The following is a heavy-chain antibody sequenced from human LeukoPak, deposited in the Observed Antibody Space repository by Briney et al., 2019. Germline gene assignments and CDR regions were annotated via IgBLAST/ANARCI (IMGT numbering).Heavy chain of an antibody. V-gene: IGHV4-4*09. J-gene: IGHJ3*02. CDR1: GGSISSYY. CDR2: IYTRGST. D-gene: IGHD5-24*01. Sequence: SETLSLTCTVSGGSISSYYWSWIRQPPGKGLEWIGDIYTRGSTNHNPSLQSRVIISEATSKNQLSLKLSSVTAADTAVYYCARPMLSRDGYNWGAFDIWGQGTMVTVSS. CDR3: ARPMLSRDGYNWGAFDI.